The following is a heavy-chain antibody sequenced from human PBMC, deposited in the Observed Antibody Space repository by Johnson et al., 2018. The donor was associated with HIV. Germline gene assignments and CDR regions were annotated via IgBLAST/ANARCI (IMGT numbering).Heavy chain of an antibody. CDR3: AKTLSPVSPDAFDI. D-gene: IGHD3-10*01. J-gene: IGHJ3*02. CDR2: IWYDGSNK. CDR1: GFIFSGFG. Sequence: QVQLVESGGGVVQPGRSLRLSCAASGFIFSGFGLHWVRQAPGKGLEWVSVIWYDGSNKYYADSVKGRFTISRDNSKNTLYLQMNSLRAEDTAVYYCAKTLSPVSPDAFDIWGQGTMVTVSS. V-gene: IGHV3-33*06.